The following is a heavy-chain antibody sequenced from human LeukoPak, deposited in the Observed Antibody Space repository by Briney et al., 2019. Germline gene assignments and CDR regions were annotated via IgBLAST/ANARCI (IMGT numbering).Heavy chain of an antibody. CDR1: GFTFSSYA. V-gene: IGHV3-23*01. J-gene: IGHJ4*02. CDR3: AESPALSYYYDSSGYSFDY. Sequence: GGSLRLSCAASGFTFSSYAMSWVRQAPGKGLEWVSAISGSGGSTYYADSVKGRFTISRDNSKNTLYLRMNSLRAEDTAVYYCAESPALSYYYDSSGYSFDYWGQGTLVTVSS. D-gene: IGHD3-22*01. CDR2: ISGSGGST.